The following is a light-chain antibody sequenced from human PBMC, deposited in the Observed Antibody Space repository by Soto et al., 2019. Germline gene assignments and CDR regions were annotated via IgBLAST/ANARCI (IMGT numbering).Light chain of an antibody. V-gene: IGKV3-20*01. CDR3: QQYGSSPVT. CDR1: QGVSSGY. J-gene: IGKJ5*01. Sequence: DIVLTQSPGTLSLSPGERATLSCRASQGVSSGYLAWYQQKPGQAPRLLIYGASTRATGIADRFSGSGSGTDFTLTINRLEPEDFAVYYCQQYGSSPVTFGQG. CDR2: GAS.